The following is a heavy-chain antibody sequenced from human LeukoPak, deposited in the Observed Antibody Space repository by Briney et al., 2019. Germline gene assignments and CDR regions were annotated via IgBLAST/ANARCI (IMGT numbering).Heavy chain of an antibody. CDR1: GGSISSGGYS. CDR2: IYHSGST. CDR3: ARGIYCSSTSCYKLAFDP. Sequence: SETLSLTCAVSGGSISSGGYSWSWIRQPPGKGLEWIGYIYHSGSTYYNPSLKSRVTISVDRSKNQFSLKLSSVTAADTAVYYCARGIYCSSTSCYKLAFDPWGQGTLVTVSS. D-gene: IGHD2-2*02. V-gene: IGHV4-30-2*01. J-gene: IGHJ5*02.